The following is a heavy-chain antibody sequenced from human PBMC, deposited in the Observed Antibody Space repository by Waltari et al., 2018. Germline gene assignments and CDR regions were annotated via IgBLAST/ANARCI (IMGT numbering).Heavy chain of an antibody. V-gene: IGHV4-61*02. D-gene: IGHD2-21*02. Sequence: QVQLQESGPGLVKPSQTLSLTCPVSGGSISSGSYYWSWIRQPAGKGLEWIGRIYTSGSTNYNPSLKSRVTISVDTSKNQFCLKLSSVTAADTAVYYCARETTYGGNLEYNWFDPWGQGTLVTVSS. J-gene: IGHJ5*02. CDR3: ARETTYGGNLEYNWFDP. CDR2: IYTSGST. CDR1: GGSISSGSYY.